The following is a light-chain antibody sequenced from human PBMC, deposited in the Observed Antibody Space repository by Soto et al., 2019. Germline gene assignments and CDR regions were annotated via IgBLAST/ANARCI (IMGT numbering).Light chain of an antibody. V-gene: IGKV2-28*01. Sequence: DIVLTPSPLSLPVTPGEPASISCRSSKSLLDCHGYNNVDCYLQTPGQSPQLLVYFGSNRAPGVTDRFSGSGSGTDFTMKINRVEAEDVGTYYCMQALQSLTFGQGTRLEIK. J-gene: IGKJ5*01. CDR2: FGS. CDR1: KSLLDCHGYNN. CDR3: MQALQSLT.